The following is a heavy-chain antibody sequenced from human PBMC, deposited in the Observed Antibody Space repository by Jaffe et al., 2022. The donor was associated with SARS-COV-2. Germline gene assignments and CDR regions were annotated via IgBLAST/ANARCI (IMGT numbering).Heavy chain of an antibody. D-gene: IGHD3-22*01. CDR3: ARDWEEYYYDSSGYYGGYNFDY. J-gene: IGHJ4*02. V-gene: IGHV1-69*01. Sequence: QVQLVQSGAEVKKPGSSVKVSCKASGGTFSSYAISWVRQAPGQGLEWMGGIIPIFGTANYAQKFQGRVTITADESTSTAYMELSSLRSEDTAVYYCARDWEEYYYDSSGYYGGYNFDYWGQGTLVTVSS. CDR1: GGTFSSYA. CDR2: IIPIFGTA.